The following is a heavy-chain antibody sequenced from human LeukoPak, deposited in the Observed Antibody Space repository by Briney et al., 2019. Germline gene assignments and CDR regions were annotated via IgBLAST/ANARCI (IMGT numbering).Heavy chain of an antibody. V-gene: IGHV7-4-1*02. J-gene: IGHJ4*02. D-gene: IGHD6-19*01. CDR2: INTNTGNP. CDR3: ATDLKKGDSGCFDY. CDR1: GYTFTSSA. Sequence: TSVKVTCKASGYTFTSSALNWVRQAPGQGLEWMGWINTNTGNPTYAQGFTGRFVFSLDTSVSTAYLHISSLEAEDTAIYYCATDLKKGDSGCFDYWGQGALVTVSS.